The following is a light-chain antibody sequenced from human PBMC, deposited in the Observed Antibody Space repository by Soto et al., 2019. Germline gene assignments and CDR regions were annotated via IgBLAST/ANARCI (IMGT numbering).Light chain of an antibody. V-gene: IGKV3-15*01. CDR1: QSVSSK. J-gene: IGKJ5*01. Sequence: EIVMTQSPATLSVSPGERATLSCRASQSVSSKLAWYQHKPGQAPRLLIYDTSTRAAGIPARFTGGGSGTDFTLTVSSLQSEDFAVYYCQQYNTWRSISFGQGTRLEIK. CDR3: QQYNTWRSIS. CDR2: DTS.